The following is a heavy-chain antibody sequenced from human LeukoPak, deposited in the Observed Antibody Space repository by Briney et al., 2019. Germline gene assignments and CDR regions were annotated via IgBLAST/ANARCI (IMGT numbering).Heavy chain of an antibody. Sequence: PSETLSLTCTVSGGSISSYYWSWIRQPPGQGLERVGYIYYSGSTNYNPSLKSRVTISVDTSKNQFSLKLSSVTAADTAVYYCARVRSLYCSSTSCLYYYFDYWGQGTLVSVSS. J-gene: IGHJ4*02. CDR1: GGSISSYY. V-gene: IGHV4-59*01. CDR3: ARVRSLYCSSTSCLYYYFDY. CDR2: IYYSGST. D-gene: IGHD2-2*01.